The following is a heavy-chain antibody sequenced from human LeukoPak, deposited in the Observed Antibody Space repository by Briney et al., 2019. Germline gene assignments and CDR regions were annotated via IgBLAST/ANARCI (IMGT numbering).Heavy chain of an antibody. V-gene: IGHV1-69*05. D-gene: IGHD6-6*01. CDR3: AIDIAARPSDYYYYYMDV. Sequence: SVKVSCKASGGTFSSYAISCVRQAPGQGLEWMGGIIPIFGTANYAQKFQGRVTITTDESTSTAYMELSSLRSEDTAVYYCAIDIAARPSDYYYYYMDVWGKGTTVTVSS. J-gene: IGHJ6*03. CDR2: IIPIFGTA. CDR1: GGTFSSYA.